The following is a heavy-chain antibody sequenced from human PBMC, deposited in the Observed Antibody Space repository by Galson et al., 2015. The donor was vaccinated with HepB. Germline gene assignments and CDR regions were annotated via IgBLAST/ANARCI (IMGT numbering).Heavy chain of an antibody. CDR3: ARDYDSSSYYFTY. V-gene: IGHV3-7*03. Sequence: SLRLSCAASGFTFSDYWMNWVRQAPGKGLEWVANINQDGSEKQYGDSVKGRFSISRDNAKNTLYLQMNSLRAEDTAVYYCARDYDSSSYYFTYWGQGTLVTVSS. J-gene: IGHJ4*02. CDR1: GFTFSDYW. D-gene: IGHD3-22*01. CDR2: INQDGSEK.